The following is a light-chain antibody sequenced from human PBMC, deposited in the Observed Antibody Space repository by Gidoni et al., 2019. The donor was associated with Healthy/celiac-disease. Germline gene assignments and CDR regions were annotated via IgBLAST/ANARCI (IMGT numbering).Light chain of an antibody. CDR3: QQRSNWPGT. CDR2: DAS. CDR1: QSVSSY. J-gene: IGKJ3*01. Sequence: EILLTQSPATLSLSPGERATLSCRASQSVSSYLAWYQQKPGQAPRLLIYDASNRATGIPARLSGSGSGTDCTLTISSLEPEDFAVYYCQQRSNWPGTFGPGTKVDIK. V-gene: IGKV3-11*01.